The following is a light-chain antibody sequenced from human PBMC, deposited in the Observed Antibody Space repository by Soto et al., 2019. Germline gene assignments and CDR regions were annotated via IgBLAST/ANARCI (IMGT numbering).Light chain of an antibody. Sequence: DIQMTQSPSTLSASVGDRVTITCRASQSISRRLAWHQQKPGKAPKVLIYKASNLENGVPSRFSGSGSGTDFTLTINSLQPDDLATYYCQQYSSYSAYTFGQGTKLEIK. CDR3: QQYSSYSAYT. CDR1: QSISRR. V-gene: IGKV1-5*03. J-gene: IGKJ2*01. CDR2: KAS.